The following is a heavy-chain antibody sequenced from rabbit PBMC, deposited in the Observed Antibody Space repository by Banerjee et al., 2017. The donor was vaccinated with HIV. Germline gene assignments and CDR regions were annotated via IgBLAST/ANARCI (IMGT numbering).Heavy chain of an antibody. CDR1: GFSLSSGYD. CDR3: ARAGGFENYFNL. J-gene: IGHJ4*01. CDR2: IYTGDGKT. Sequence: SLEESGGGLVKPGASLTLTCPASGFSLSSGYDMCWVRQAPGKGLEWIAYIYTGDGKTYYASWAKGRFTISKTSSTTVTLQMTSLTAADTATYFCARAGGFENYFNLWGQGTLVTVS. D-gene: IGHD1-1*01. V-gene: IGHV1S40*01.